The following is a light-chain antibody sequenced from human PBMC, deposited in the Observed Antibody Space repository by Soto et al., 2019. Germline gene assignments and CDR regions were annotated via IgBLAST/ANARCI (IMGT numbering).Light chain of an antibody. CDR3: QQFDNLPLT. V-gene: IGKV1-33*01. CDR2: DAS. CDR1: QDLSNY. Sequence: DIQMTQSPSSLSASVGDRVTITCQASQDLSNYLNWYQQKPGKAPKILIYDASVLEAGVPSRFSGGGSGTHFTLTISRLQAEDGATYYCQQFDNLPLTFGGETKVQIK. J-gene: IGKJ4*01.